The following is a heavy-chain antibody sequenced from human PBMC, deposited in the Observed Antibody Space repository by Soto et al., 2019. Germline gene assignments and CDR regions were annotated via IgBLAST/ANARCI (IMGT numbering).Heavy chain of an antibody. D-gene: IGHD3-22*01. V-gene: IGHV3-30*18. Sequence: GSLRLSCAASVFTFSSYGMHWVRQAPGKGLEWVAVISYDGSNKYYADSVKGRFTISRDNSKNTLYLQMNSLRAEDTAVYYCAKDWDNYYDTGSVFDYWGQGTLVTVSS. CDR2: ISYDGSNK. CDR1: VFTFSSYG. CDR3: AKDWDNYYDTGSVFDY. J-gene: IGHJ4*02.